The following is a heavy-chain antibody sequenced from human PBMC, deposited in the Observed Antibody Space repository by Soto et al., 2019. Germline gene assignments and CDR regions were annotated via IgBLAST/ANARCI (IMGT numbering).Heavy chain of an antibody. D-gene: IGHD3-22*01. CDR2: IYYSGTT. CDR1: GGSISSGGYY. Sequence: QVQLQESGTGLVKPSQTLSLTCTVSGGSISSGGYYWSWIRQHPGKGLEWIGYIYYSGTTYYNPSLKSRVTISVDTSNNQFSLNLNSVTAADTAVYYCARISIRYYFDTSGYYFDYWGQGTLVTVSS. J-gene: IGHJ4*02. V-gene: IGHV4-31*03. CDR3: ARISIRYYFDTSGYYFDY.